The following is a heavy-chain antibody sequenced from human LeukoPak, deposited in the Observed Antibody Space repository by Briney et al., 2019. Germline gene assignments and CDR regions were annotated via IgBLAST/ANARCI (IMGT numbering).Heavy chain of an antibody. V-gene: IGHV3-13*01. CDR3: ARDRGADGYCGMTS. Sequence: GRSLRLSCAASGFTFSSYDMHWVRQATGKGLEWVSAIGTAGDTYYPGSVKGRFTISRENAKNSLYLQMNSLRAGDTAVYYCARDRGADGYCGMTSGAKGPRSPSP. CDR1: GFTFSSYD. CDR2: IGTAGDT. J-gene: IGHJ6*02. D-gene: IGHD5-12*01.